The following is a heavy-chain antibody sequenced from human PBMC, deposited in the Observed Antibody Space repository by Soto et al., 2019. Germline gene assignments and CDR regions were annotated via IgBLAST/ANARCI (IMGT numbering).Heavy chain of an antibody. V-gene: IGHV3-33*01. CDR2: IWYDGSNK. Sequence: QVQLVESGGGVVQPGRSLRLSCAASGFTFSSYGMHWVRQAPGKGLEWVAVIWYDGSNKYYADSVKGRFTISRDNSKNMLYLQMNSLRAEDTAVYYCASGYSSDWYPNVPFDYWGQGTLVTVSS. CDR1: GFTFSSYG. J-gene: IGHJ4*02. D-gene: IGHD6-19*01. CDR3: ASGYSSDWYPNVPFDY.